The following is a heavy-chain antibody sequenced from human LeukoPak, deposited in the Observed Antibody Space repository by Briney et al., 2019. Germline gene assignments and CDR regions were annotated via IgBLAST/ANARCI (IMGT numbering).Heavy chain of an antibody. V-gene: IGHV3-30*18. CDR1: GFTFSTYG. Sequence: GGSLRLSCAASGFTFSTYGMHWVRPAPGKGLEWVALISYDGTNKYYADSVKGRFTISRDNSKNTLYLQMNSLRDEDTAVYYCAKDLGTALSSLHKNYYFDYWGQGTLVTVSS. D-gene: IGHD1-7*01. CDR3: AKDLGTALSSLHKNYYFDY. J-gene: IGHJ4*02. CDR2: ISYDGTNK.